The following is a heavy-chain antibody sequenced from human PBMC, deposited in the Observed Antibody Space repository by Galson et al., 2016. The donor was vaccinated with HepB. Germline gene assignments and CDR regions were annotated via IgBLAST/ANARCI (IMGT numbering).Heavy chain of an antibody. Sequence: SETLSLTCTVSGGSVTSYYWSWIRQPPGRGLEWIGFIHYSGHTNNNPSLKSRVTLSVDMSKNQLSLRLSSVTAADTAVYYCATTHITLRPGYNDMDAWGQGTTVTVSS. CDR2: IHYSGHT. CDR1: GGSVTSYY. V-gene: IGHV4-59*02. D-gene: IGHD2-21*01. CDR3: ATTHITLRPGYNDMDA. J-gene: IGHJ6*02.